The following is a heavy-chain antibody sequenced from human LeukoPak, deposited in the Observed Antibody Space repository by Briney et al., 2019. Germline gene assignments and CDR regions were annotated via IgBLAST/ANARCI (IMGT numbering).Heavy chain of an antibody. J-gene: IGHJ6*04. CDR3: AREGCSSTSCYEEDPDYYYYYGMDV. Sequence: GGSLRLSCAASGFTFSSYAMHWVRQAPGKELEWVAVISYDGSHKNYADSVKGRFTISRDNSKNTVYLQMNSLRPEDTAVYYCAREGCSSTSCYEEDPDYYYYYGMDVWGKGTTVTVSS. CDR2: ISYDGSHK. V-gene: IGHV3-30*04. D-gene: IGHD2-2*01. CDR1: GFTFSSYA.